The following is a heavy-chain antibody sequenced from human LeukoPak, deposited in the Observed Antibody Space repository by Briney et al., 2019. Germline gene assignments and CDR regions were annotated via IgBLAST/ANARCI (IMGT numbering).Heavy chain of an antibody. CDR3: ARGLGYCSGGSCYGDAFDI. CDR2: INTDGSST. J-gene: IGHJ3*02. V-gene: IGHV3-74*01. D-gene: IGHD2-15*01. Sequence: GGSLRLSCAASGFIFSSYWMHWVRHAPGKGLAWVSRINTDGSSTSYADSVKGRFTISRDNAKNSLYLQMNSLRAEDTAVYYCARGLGYCSGGSCYGDAFDIWGQGTMVTVSS. CDR1: GFIFSSYW.